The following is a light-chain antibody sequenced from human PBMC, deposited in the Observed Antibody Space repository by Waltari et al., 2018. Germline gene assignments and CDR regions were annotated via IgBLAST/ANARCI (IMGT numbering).Light chain of an antibody. CDR1: ESVLYNSNNKNH. CDR3: QQYYNTPLT. Sequence: DIVMTQSPESLAVSLGERATLSCKTSESVLYNSNNKNHLAWYQQKPGQPPRLLLYWASTRESGVPDRFIGSGSETDFTLTVTSLQAEDVAVYYCQQYYNTPLTFGGGTKVEVK. J-gene: IGKJ4*01. V-gene: IGKV4-1*01. CDR2: WAS.